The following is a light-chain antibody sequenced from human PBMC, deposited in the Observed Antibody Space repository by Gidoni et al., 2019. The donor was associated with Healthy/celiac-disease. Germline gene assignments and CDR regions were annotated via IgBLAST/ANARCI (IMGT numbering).Light chain of an antibody. CDR1: SGINVGTYR. CDR3: MIWHSSGWV. Sequence: QAVLTQPASLSASPGASASLTCTLRSGINVGTYRIYWYQQKPGSPPQYLLRYKSDSDKQQGPGVPNAGILLISGLQSEDEADYYCMIWHSSGWVFGGGTKLTVL. J-gene: IGLJ3*02. V-gene: IGLV5-45*01. CDR2: YKSDSDK.